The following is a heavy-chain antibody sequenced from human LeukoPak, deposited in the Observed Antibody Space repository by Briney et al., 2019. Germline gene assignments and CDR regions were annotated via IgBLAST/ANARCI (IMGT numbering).Heavy chain of an antibody. Sequence: SVKVSCKASGGTFSSYAISWVRQAPGQGLEWMGGIIPIFGTANYAQKFQGRVTITTDESTSTAYMELSSLRSEDTAVYYCASNDYGDYVNFDYWGQGTLVTVSP. D-gene: IGHD4-17*01. CDR3: ASNDYGDYVNFDY. CDR2: IIPIFGTA. V-gene: IGHV1-69*05. CDR1: GGTFSSYA. J-gene: IGHJ4*02.